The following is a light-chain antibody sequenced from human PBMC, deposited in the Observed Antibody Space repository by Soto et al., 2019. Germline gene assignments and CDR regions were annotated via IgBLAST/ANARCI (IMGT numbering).Light chain of an antibody. CDR3: AAWDGSLNNVL. J-gene: IGLJ2*01. Sequence: QSVLTQPPSASGTPGQRVTISCSGSGSSIGTNTVNWYRQPPGTAPKLLIYGNNQRPSGVPDRFSGSKSGTSASLAISGLQSEDEAEYYCAAWDGSLNNVLFGGGTKVPVL. V-gene: IGLV1-44*01. CDR2: GNN. CDR1: GSSIGTNT.